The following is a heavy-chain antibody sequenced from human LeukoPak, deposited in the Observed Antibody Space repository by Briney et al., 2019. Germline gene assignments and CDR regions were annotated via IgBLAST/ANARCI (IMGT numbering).Heavy chain of an antibody. J-gene: IGHJ4*02. Sequence: SETLSLTCAVYGGSFSGYYWSWIRQPPGKGLEWIGEINHSGSTNYNPSLKSRVTISVDTSKNQFSLKLSSVTAAETAVYYCARIAVAGNPFDYWGQGTLVTVSS. CDR1: GGSFSGYY. CDR3: ARIAVAGNPFDY. CDR2: INHSGST. D-gene: IGHD6-19*01. V-gene: IGHV4-34*01.